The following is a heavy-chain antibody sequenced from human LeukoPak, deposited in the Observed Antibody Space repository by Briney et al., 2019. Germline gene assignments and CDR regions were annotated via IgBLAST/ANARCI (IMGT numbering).Heavy chain of an antibody. V-gene: IGHV4-61*08. CDR2: IYNSGST. CDR3: AARSWGYSAPDY. Sequence: SETLSLTCTVFGGSISSGDYYWSWLRQPPGMGLEWIGYIYNSGSTNYNPSLKSRVTISVDTSKNQFSLKLTSVTAADTAVYFCAARSWGYSAPDYWGQGTLVTVSS. CDR1: GGSISSGDYY. D-gene: IGHD2-15*01. J-gene: IGHJ4*02.